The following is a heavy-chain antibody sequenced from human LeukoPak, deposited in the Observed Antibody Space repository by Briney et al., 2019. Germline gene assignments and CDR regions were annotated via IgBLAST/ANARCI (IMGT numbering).Heavy chain of an antibody. V-gene: IGHV3-74*01. CDR1: EFTFSAYW. CDR3: AKLEERDGYNSGAFDI. Sequence: GGSLRLSCAASEFTFSAYWMHWVRQAPGKGLVWVSRIRGDGSMTNYADSVKGRFTISRDNAKNTLYLQMNSLRAEDTAVYYCAKLEERDGYNSGAFDIWGQGTMVTVSS. D-gene: IGHD5-24*01. CDR2: IRGDGSMT. J-gene: IGHJ3*02.